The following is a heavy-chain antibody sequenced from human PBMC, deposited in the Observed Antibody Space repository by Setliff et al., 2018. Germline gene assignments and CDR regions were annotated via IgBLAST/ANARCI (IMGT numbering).Heavy chain of an antibody. CDR1: GYTLTSYG. D-gene: IGHD2-15*01. CDR2: ISNRNGET. J-gene: IGHJ4*02. Sequence: ASVKVSCKASGYTLTSYGVTWVRQAPGQGLEWMGWISNRNGETNYAQMFQGRVTMTTDTSTNTAYMDLGSLRSDDTAFYFCARVMAVFARAGLQGGGFDYWGQGTLVTVSS. V-gene: IGHV1-18*01. CDR3: ARVMAVFARAGLQGGGFDY.